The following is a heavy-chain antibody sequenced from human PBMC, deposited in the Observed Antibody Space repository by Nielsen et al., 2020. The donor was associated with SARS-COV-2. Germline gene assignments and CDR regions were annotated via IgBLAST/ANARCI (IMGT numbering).Heavy chain of an antibody. D-gene: IGHD1-26*01. CDR3: AKISGSQRHYFDF. V-gene: IGHV3-23*01. Sequence: GGSLRLSCAASGFSFSSYAMTWVRQAPGKGLGWVSSIGTTGDKTFYADSVKGRFTISRDNSKNTLYLQLNSLRAEDTAVFYCAKISGSQRHYFDFWGQGALVTVSS. CDR1: GFSFSSYA. CDR2: IGTTGDKT. J-gene: IGHJ4*02.